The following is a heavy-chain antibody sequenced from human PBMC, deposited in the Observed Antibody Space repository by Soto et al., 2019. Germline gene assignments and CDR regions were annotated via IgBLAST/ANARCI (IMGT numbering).Heavy chain of an antibody. CDR1: GIIFSTYG. J-gene: IGHJ2*01. D-gene: IGHD3-22*01. CDR3: ANPVKENGYHYDIWYFDL. Sequence: QVQLVESGGGVVQPGRSLRLSCAASGIIFSTYGMHWVRQAPGKGLEWVAVISHDGSTIYYADSVKGRFTISRDNSKNTLFLQMSSLRAEDTAVYYCANPVKENGYHYDIWYFDLWGRGTLVTVSS. V-gene: IGHV3-30*18. CDR2: ISHDGSTI.